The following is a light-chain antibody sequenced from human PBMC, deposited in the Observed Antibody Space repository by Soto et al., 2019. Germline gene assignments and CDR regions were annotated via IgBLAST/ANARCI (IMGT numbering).Light chain of an antibody. CDR2: TAS. CDR1: QGISTS. J-gene: IGKJ5*01. CDR3: QQLTSFPFT. Sequence: DIQLTQSPSFLSASVGGRVTITCRASQGISTSLAWYQQKPGNAPKLLIYTASTLQSGVPSRFSGSGSGTEFTLTISSLLPEDFATYHCQQLTSFPFTFGQGTRLEIK. V-gene: IGKV1-9*01.